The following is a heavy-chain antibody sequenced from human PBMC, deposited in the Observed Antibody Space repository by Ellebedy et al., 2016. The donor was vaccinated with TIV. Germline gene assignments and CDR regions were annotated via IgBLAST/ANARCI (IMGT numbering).Heavy chain of an antibody. Sequence: AASVKVSCKASGYTFTTYGISWVRQAPGQGLEWMGWITTYNANTKYAQNFQGRVTMTTDISTTTAYMELRSLRFDDTAVYYCARGPYCFEATCYSQWFDPWGQGTLVTVSS. J-gene: IGHJ5*02. CDR1: GYTFTTYG. CDR3: ARGPYCFEATCYSQWFDP. CDR2: ITTYNANT. D-gene: IGHD2-21*01. V-gene: IGHV1-18*01.